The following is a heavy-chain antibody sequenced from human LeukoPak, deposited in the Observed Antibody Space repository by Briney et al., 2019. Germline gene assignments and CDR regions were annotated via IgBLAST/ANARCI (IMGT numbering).Heavy chain of an antibody. V-gene: IGHV4-61*02. CDR2: LYTSGST. CDR3: ARGRIVAVTNTLRGAFDI. J-gene: IGHJ3*02. CDR1: GGSISSGSYS. D-gene: IGHD3-22*01. Sequence: SETLSLTCTVSGGSISSGSYSWSWIRQPAGKGLEWIGRLYTSGSTNYNPSLKSRVTISEDTSKNQFSLKLSSVTAADTAVYYCARGRIVAVTNTLRGAFDIWGQGTMVTVSS.